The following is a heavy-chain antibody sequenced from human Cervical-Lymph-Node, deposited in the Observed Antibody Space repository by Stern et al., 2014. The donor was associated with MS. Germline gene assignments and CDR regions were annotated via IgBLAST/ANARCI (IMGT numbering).Heavy chain of an antibody. CDR3: VRESGGGAHY. V-gene: IGHV4-61*02. CDR1: GGSISSGGYY. D-gene: IGHD3-16*01. CDR2: LYTSGRT. Sequence: QVQLQESGPGLVKSSQTLSLTCTVSGGSISSGGYYWSWIRQPAGKGLEWIGRLYTSGRTSYNYKPSPKSRVIVSADTSPNQMYLKLSLVTAADTAVYYCVRESGGGAHYWGQGTLVTVSS. J-gene: IGHJ4*02.